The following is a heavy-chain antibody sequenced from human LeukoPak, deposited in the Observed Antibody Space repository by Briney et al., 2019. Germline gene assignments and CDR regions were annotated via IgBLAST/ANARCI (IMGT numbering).Heavy chain of an antibody. Sequence: SVKVSCKASGGAFSSYTISWVRQAPGQGLEWMGRIIPMLGIANYAQKFQGRVTITADKSTSTAYMELSSLRSEDTAVYYCSRAMGITGTSNSVYYYYGMDVWGQGTTVTVSS. V-gene: IGHV1-69*02. CDR2: IIPMLGIA. J-gene: IGHJ6*02. CDR1: GGAFSSYT. D-gene: IGHD1-20*01. CDR3: SRAMGITGTSNSVYYYYGMDV.